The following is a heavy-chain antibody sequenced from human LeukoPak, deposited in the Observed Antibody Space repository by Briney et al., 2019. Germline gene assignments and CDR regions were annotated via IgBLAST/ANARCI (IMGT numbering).Heavy chain of an antibody. CDR2: IIPILGIA. CDR1: GGTSSSYA. J-gene: IGHJ4*02. D-gene: IGHD6-19*01. V-gene: IGHV1-69*04. CDR3: ARGGPQWLVLRKRFYFDS. Sequence: SVKVSCKASGGTSSSYAISWVRQAPGQGLEWMGRIIPILGIANYAQKFQGRVTITADKSTSTAYMELSSLRSEDTAVYFCARGGPQWLVLRKRFYFDSWGQGTLVTVSS.